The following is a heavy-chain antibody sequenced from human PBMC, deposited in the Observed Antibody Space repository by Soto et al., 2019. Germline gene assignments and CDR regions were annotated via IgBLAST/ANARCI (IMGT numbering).Heavy chain of an antibody. CDR1: GFTFTSSA. J-gene: IGHJ6*02. D-gene: IGHD2-15*01. V-gene: IGHV1-58*01. Sequence: QMQLVQSGPEVKKPGTSVKVSCKASGFTFTSSAVQWVRQARGQRLEWIGWIVVGSGNTNYAQKFQERVTITRDMXXSXAXKELSSLRSEDTAVYYCASDCSGGSCYSGYYYGMDVWGQGTTVTVSS. CDR3: ASDCSGGSCYSGYYYGMDV. CDR2: IVVGSGNT.